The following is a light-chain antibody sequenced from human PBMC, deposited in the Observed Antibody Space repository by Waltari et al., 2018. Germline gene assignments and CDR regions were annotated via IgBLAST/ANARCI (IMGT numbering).Light chain of an antibody. CDR3: QQYDTYPWT. V-gene: IGKV1-8*01. J-gene: IGKJ1*01. CDR1: QGISNF. CDR2: GAS. Sequence: AIRITQSPSSLSASTGDRVPIPCRASQGISNFLAWYQQKPGTAPKLLIYGASTLQSGVPSRFSGSGSGTDFTLTISCLQSEDFATYYCQQYDTYPWTFGQGTKVEIK.